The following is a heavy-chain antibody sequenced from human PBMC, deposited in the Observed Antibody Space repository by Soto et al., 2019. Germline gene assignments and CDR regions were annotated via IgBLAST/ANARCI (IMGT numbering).Heavy chain of an antibody. J-gene: IGHJ6*02. Sequence: QVQLVQSGAEVKKPGASVKVSCKASGYSFTDYHIHWVRQAPGQGLEWLVRSNPKSGVTSTAQMFQGWVTMTTDTSISTASMELTRLTSDDTDIYYCARGDSTDCSNGVCSFFYNHDMDVWGQGTTVTVSS. V-gene: IGHV1-2*04. CDR1: GYSFTDYH. D-gene: IGHD2-8*01. CDR3: ARGDSTDCSNGVCSFFYNHDMDV. CDR2: SNPKSGVT.